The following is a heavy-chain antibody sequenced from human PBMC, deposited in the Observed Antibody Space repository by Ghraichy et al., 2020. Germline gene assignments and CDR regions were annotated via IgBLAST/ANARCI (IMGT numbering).Heavy chain of an antibody. CDR2: IFSNDEK. D-gene: IGHD3-3*01. J-gene: IGHJ6*03. CDR1: GFSLSNARMG. CDR3: ARGAEPYYDFWSGYYKAYYYYMDV. Sequence: SGPTLVKPTETLTLTCTVSGFSLSNARMGVSWIRQPPGKALEWLAHIFSNDEKSYSTSLKSRLTISKDTSKSQVVLTMTNMDPVDTATYYCARGAEPYYDFWSGYYKAYYYYMDVWGKGTTVTVSS. V-gene: IGHV2-26*01.